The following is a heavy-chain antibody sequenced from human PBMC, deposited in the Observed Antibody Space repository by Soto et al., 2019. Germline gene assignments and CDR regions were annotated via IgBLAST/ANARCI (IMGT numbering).Heavy chain of an antibody. Sequence: QVPLQQWGAGLLKPSATLSLTCAVYGGSFSGYYWSWIRQPPAKGLEWIGAINHSGSTNYNPSLMSRVDISVDTSDLQLSRKLSSVTAADTAVYYCARAAKNYAYYYRDVWGKGTTVTVSS. CDR1: GGSFSGYY. V-gene: IGHV4-34*01. CDR3: ARAAKNYAYYYRDV. J-gene: IGHJ6*03. CDR2: INHSGST.